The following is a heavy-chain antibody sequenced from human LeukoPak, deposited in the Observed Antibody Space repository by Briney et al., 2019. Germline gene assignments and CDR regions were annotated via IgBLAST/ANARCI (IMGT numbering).Heavy chain of an antibody. Sequence: GGSLRLSCAASGFTFSNYAMSWVRQAPGKGLEWVSAISGSGGSTYYADSAKGRFTISRDNSKNTLYLQMNSLRAEDTAVYFCAKDVVGQQWPENYWGQGTLVTVSS. CDR3: AKDVVGQQWPENY. CDR2: ISGSGGST. V-gene: IGHV3-23*01. CDR1: GFTFSNYA. D-gene: IGHD6-19*01. J-gene: IGHJ4*02.